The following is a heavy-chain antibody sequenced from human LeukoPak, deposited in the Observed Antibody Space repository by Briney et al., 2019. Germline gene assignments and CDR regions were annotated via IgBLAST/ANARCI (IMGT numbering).Heavy chain of an antibody. D-gene: IGHD6-13*01. CDR2: IIPILGIA. V-gene: IGHV1-69*04. CDR1: GGTFSSYA. Sequence: VASVKVSCKASGGTFSSYAISWVRQAPGQGLEWMGRIIPILGIANYAQKFQGRATITADKSTSTAYMELSSLRSEDTAVYYCARDDRGIAAAGSLHWFDPWGQGTLVTVSS. CDR3: ARDDRGIAAAGSLHWFDP. J-gene: IGHJ5*02.